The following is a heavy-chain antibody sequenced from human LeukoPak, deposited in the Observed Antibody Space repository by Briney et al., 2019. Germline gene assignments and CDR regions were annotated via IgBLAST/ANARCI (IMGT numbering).Heavy chain of an antibody. Sequence: GGSLRLSCAASGFTSSSYGMHWVRQATGEGLEWVVLTWYDGSNKYYADSVKGRFTISRDNADNTRYLQMNSLRAEDTAVYYCARDLGYTSGHPFDFWGQGTLVTVP. D-gene: IGHD6-19*01. V-gene: IGHV3-33*01. CDR3: ARDLGYTSGHPFDF. J-gene: IGHJ4*02. CDR1: GFTSSSYG. CDR2: TWYDGSNK.